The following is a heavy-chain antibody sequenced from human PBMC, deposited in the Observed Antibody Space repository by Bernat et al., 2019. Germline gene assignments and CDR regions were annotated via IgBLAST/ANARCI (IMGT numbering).Heavy chain of an antibody. D-gene: IGHD2-8*01. J-gene: IGHJ6*03. CDR1: GGTFSSYT. CDR2: IIPILGIA. V-gene: IGHV1-69*02. CDR3: ASLMEGYYYYMDV. Sequence: QVQLVQSGAEVKKPGSSVKVSCKASGGTFSSYTISWVRQAPGQGLEWMGRIIPILGIANYAQKFQGRVTITADKSTSTAYMELSSLRSEDTAVYYCASLMEGYYYYMDVWGKGTTVTVSS.